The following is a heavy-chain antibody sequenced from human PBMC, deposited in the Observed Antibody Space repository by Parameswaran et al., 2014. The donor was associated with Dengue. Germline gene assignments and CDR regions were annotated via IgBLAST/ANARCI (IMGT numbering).Heavy chain of an antibody. J-gene: IGHJ6*02. CDR3: ARVGPLVCGNPPGCYGMDV. D-gene: IGHD4-23*01. V-gene: IGHV3-7*03. Sequence: LKISCAASGFTFSSYWMSWVRQAPGKGLEWVANIKQDGSEKYYVDSVKGRFTISRDNAKNSLYLQMNSLRAEDTAVYYCARVGPLVCGNPPGCYGMDVWGQGTTVTVSS. CDR2: IKQDGSEK. CDR1: GFTFSSYW.